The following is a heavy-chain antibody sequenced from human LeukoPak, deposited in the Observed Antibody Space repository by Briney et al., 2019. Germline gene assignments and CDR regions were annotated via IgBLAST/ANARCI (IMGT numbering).Heavy chain of an antibody. Sequence: SETLSFTCAVYGGSFSGYYWSWIRQPPGKGLEWIGEINHSGSTNYNPSLKSRVTISVDTSKNQFSLKLSSVTAADTAVYYCARVSRWLQCFDYWGQGTLVTVSS. CDR2: INHSGST. J-gene: IGHJ4*02. CDR1: GGSFSGYY. V-gene: IGHV4-34*01. CDR3: ARVSRWLQCFDY. D-gene: IGHD5-24*01.